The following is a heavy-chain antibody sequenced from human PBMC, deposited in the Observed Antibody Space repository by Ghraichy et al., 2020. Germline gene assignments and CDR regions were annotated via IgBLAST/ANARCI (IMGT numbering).Heavy chain of an antibody. D-gene: IGHD6-19*01. Sequence: SETLSLTCTVSGGSISSYYWSWIRQPPGKGLEWIGYIYYSGSTNYNPSLKSRVTISVDTSKNQFSLKLSSVTAADTAVYYCARAPPRKYSSGWYASSRDYYYGMDVWGQGTTVTVSS. J-gene: IGHJ6*02. CDR1: GGSISSYY. CDR2: IYYSGST. CDR3: ARAPPRKYSSGWYASSRDYYYGMDV. V-gene: IGHV4-59*01.